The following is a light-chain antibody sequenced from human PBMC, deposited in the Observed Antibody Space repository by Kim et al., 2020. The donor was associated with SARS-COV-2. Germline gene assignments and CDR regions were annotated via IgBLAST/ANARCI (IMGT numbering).Light chain of an antibody. Sequence: SSELTQDPAVSVALGQTVRITCQGDSLRSYYASWYQQKPGQAPVRVIYGENNRPSGIPDRFSGSSSGNTASLTITGAQAEDEADYYCNSWDSSDNLVVFGGGTKLTVL. J-gene: IGLJ2*01. V-gene: IGLV3-19*02. CDR2: GEN. CDR3: NSWDSSDNLVV. CDR1: SLRSYY.